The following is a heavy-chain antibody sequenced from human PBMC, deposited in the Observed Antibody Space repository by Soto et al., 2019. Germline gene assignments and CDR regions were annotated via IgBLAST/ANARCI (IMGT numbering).Heavy chain of an antibody. Sequence: QVQLVQSGAEVKKPGSSVKVSCKASGGTFSSYTISWVRQAPGQGLEWMGRIIPILGIANYAQKFQGRVTITADKSTSTDYMELSSLRSEDTAVYYCARGGSGSGSRPYAFDIWGQGTMVTVSS. CDR3: ARGGSGSGSRPYAFDI. V-gene: IGHV1-69*02. J-gene: IGHJ3*02. D-gene: IGHD3-10*01. CDR1: GGTFSSYT. CDR2: IIPILGIA.